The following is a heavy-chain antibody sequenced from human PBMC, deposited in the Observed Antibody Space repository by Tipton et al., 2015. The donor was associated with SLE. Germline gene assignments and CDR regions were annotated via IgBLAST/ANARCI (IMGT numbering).Heavy chain of an antibody. CDR1: GYRFDSYW. Sequence: VQLVQSGAQVKKPGESLKISCEGSGYRFDSYWIAWARQMPGKGLEWMGRIDPSDSYTNYSPSFQGHVTISADKSISTAYLQWSSLKASDTAMYYCARGPHYYDSSGYCDYWGQGTLVTVSS. CDR3: ARGPHYYDSSGYCDY. D-gene: IGHD3-22*01. J-gene: IGHJ4*02. CDR2: IDPSDSYT. V-gene: IGHV5-10-1*01.